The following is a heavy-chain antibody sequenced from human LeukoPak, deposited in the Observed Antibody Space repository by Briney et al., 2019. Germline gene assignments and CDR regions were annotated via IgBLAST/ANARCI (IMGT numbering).Heavy chain of an antibody. V-gene: IGHV1-46*01. CDR1: GYTFISYY. CDR2: INTGGGTT. Sequence: GASVKVSCKTSGYTFISYYMHWVRQAPGQGLEWLGVINTGGGTTSSAQKFQGRVTMTRDTSTSTVYMELSSLTSEDTAVYYCARDSGQFDYWGQGTLVTVSS. D-gene: IGHD5-12*01. J-gene: IGHJ4*02. CDR3: ARDSGQFDY.